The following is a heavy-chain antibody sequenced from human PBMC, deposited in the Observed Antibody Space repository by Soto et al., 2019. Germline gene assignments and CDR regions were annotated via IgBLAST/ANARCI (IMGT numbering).Heavy chain of an antibody. CDR2: INPSGGST. D-gene: IGHD3-10*01. CDR1: GYTFTGYY. J-gene: IGHJ6*02. Sequence: ASVKVSCKASGYTFTGYYMHWVRQAPGQGLEWMGIINPSGGSTSYAQKFQGRVTMTRDTSTSTVYMELSSLRSEDTAVYYCAREETSYYGSGSYHGHYYYGMDVWGQGTTVTVSS. V-gene: IGHV1-46*01. CDR3: AREETSYYGSGSYHGHYYYGMDV.